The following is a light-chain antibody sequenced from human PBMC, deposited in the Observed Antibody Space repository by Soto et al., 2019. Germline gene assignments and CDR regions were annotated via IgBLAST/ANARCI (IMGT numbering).Light chain of an antibody. Sequence: QSVLTQSSSASASLGSSVKLTCTLSSGHSSYIIAWHQQQPGKAPRYLMKLEGSGSYNEGSGVPDRFSGSSSGADRYLTISTLQFEDEADYYCETWDSNTVVFGGGTKVPS. CDR2: LEGSGSY. V-gene: IGLV4-60*02. CDR1: SGHSSYI. J-gene: IGLJ2*01. CDR3: ETWDSNTVV.